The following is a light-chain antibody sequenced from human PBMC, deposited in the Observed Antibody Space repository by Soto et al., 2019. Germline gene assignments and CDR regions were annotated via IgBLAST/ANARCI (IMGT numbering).Light chain of an antibody. Sequence: DIQMTQSPSSLSASVGDRVTITCRASQSISTNLNWYQQRPGKAPKLLIYAASSLQRGVPSRFSGSGSVADYTLTVNSLRPDDFATYYCQQSASTPYTFGQGTKVDIK. J-gene: IGKJ2*01. CDR3: QQSASTPYT. CDR1: QSISTN. CDR2: AAS. V-gene: IGKV1-39*01.